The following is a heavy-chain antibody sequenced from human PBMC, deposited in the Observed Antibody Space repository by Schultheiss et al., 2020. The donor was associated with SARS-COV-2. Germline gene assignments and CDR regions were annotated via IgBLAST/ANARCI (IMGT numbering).Heavy chain of an antibody. D-gene: IGHD5-12*01. V-gene: IGHV4-39*07. CDR1: GGSISSSSYY. CDR3: AISGYDALFDY. Sequence: SETLSLTCTVSGGSISSSSYYWGWIRQPPGKGLEWIGSIYYSGSTNYNPSLKSRVTISVDTSKNQFSLKLSSVTAADTAVYYCAISGYDALFDYWGQGTLVTVSS. CDR2: IYYSGST. J-gene: IGHJ4*02.